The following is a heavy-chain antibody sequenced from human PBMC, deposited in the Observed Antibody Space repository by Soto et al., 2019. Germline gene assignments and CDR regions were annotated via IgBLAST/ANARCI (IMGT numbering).Heavy chain of an antibody. CDR2: ISGDGTTT. CDR3: GRGSGPRGRPY. J-gene: IGHJ1*01. Sequence: GGSLRLSCAASGFIFTNYWMHWVRQAPGERLVWVARISGDGTTTTYVDSAKGRFTISKDNAKNTVYLQMNGLRTEDTAVYYCGRGSGPRGRPYWGQGITVTVSS. CDR1: GFIFTNYW. V-gene: IGHV3-74*01. D-gene: IGHD3-16*01.